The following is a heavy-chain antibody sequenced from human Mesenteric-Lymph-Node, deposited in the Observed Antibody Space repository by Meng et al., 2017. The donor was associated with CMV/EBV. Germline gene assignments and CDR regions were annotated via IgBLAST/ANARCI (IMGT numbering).Heavy chain of an antibody. Sequence: GESLKISCAASGFTFSSYWMHWVRQAPGKGLVWVSRINSDGSSTNYADSVKGRFTISRDNARNTLYLQMNSLTVDDTAVYYCARDAPVVTPDHDAFDIWGQGTMVTVSS. CDR3: ARDAPVVTPDHDAFDI. V-gene: IGHV3-74*01. D-gene: IGHD4-23*01. J-gene: IGHJ3*02. CDR2: INSDGSST. CDR1: GFTFSSYW.